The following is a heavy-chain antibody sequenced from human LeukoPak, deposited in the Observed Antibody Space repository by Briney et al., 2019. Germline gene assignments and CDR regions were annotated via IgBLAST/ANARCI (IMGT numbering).Heavy chain of an antibody. D-gene: IGHD3-22*01. Sequence: SVTVSFTSSGGTFSIYAISWVRQAPGQGLEWMGGIIPIFGTANYAQKFQGRVTITADESTSTAYMELSSLRSEDTAVYYCARDSYYDSSGYYSDYWGQGSLVTVSS. V-gene: IGHV1-69*13. CDR1: GGTFSIYA. J-gene: IGHJ4*02. CDR3: ARDSYYDSSGYYSDY. CDR2: IIPIFGTA.